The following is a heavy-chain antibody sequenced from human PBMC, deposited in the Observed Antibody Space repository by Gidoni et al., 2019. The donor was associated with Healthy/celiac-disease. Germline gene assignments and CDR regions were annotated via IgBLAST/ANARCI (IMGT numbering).Heavy chain of an antibody. V-gene: IGHV3-33*01. J-gene: IGHJ6*02. CDR1: GFTFSSYG. CDR2: RWYDGSNK. CDR3: ARDYLGYCSSTSCYGMGLGGMDV. D-gene: IGHD2-2*01. Sequence: QVQLVESGGGVVQPGRSLRLPCAASGFTFSSYGMPWVRQAPGKGLAWVAVRWYDGSNKYYADSVKGRFTISRDNSKNTLYLQMNSLRAEDTAVYYCARDYLGYCSSTSCYGMGLGGMDVWGQGTTVTVSS.